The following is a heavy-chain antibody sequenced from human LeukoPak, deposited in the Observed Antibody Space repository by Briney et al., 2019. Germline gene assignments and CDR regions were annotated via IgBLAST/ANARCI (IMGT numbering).Heavy chain of an antibody. J-gene: IGHJ4*02. CDR1: GYTFTSYD. CDR2: MNPNVGNT. Sequence: ASVKVSCKASGYTFTSYDINWVRQAPGQGLEWMGWMNPNVGNTGYAQKLQGRVIMTTNTSISTAYLELSSLRSEDTAVYYCARGKPGIAVNDHWGQGTLVTVSS. V-gene: IGHV1-8*01. D-gene: IGHD6-19*01. CDR3: ARGKPGIAVNDH.